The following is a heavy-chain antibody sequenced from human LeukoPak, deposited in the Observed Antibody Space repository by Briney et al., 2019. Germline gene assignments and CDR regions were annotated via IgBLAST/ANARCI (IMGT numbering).Heavy chain of an antibody. CDR1: GYTFTSYD. Sequence: ASVKVSCKASGYTFTSYDINWVRQATGQGLEWMGWMNPNSGNTGYAQKFQGRVTITRNTSMSTAYMELSSLRSEDTAVYYCATGYSSSWSAFDIWGQGTMVTVSS. D-gene: IGHD6-13*01. CDR3: ATGYSSSWSAFDI. CDR2: MNPNSGNT. V-gene: IGHV1-8*03. J-gene: IGHJ3*02.